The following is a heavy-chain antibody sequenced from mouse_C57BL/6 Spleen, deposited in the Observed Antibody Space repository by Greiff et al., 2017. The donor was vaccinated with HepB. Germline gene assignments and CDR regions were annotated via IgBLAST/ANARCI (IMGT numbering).Heavy chain of an antibody. J-gene: IGHJ1*03. CDR2: ISDGGSYT. CDR3: ARPYYYGSSDWYFDV. D-gene: IGHD1-1*01. Sequence: EVQGVESGGGLVKPGGSLKLSCAASGFTFSSYAMSWVRQTPEKRLEWVATISDGGSYTYYPDNVKGRFTISRDNAKNNLYLQMSHLKSEDTAMYYCARPYYYGSSDWYFDVWGTGTTVTVSS. CDR1: GFTFSSYA. V-gene: IGHV5-4*01.